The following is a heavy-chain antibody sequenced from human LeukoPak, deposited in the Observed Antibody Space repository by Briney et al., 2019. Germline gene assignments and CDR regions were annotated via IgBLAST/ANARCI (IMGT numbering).Heavy chain of an antibody. CDR1: GGTFSSYA. D-gene: IGHD3-10*01. CDR3: ASGNLKSSGRYYTQLPADYYYYMDV. V-gene: IGHV1-69*06. CDR2: IIPIFGTA. J-gene: IGHJ6*03. Sequence: SVKVSCKASGGTFSSYAISWVRQAPGQGLEWMGGIIPIFGTANSAQKFQGRVTITADKSTSTAYMELSSLRSEDTAMYYCASGNLKSSGRYYTQLPADYYYYMDVWGKGTTVTVSS.